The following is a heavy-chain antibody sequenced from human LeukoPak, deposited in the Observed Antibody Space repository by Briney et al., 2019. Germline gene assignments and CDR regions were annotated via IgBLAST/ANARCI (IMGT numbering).Heavy chain of an antibody. CDR3: AGDGAASSGSDY. J-gene: IGHJ4*02. CDR2: IYTSGST. V-gene: IGHV4-4*07. D-gene: IGHD6-19*01. Sequence: PSETLSLTCTVSGGSISSYYWSWIRQPAGKGLEWIGRIYTSGSTNYNPSLKSRVTISVDKSKNQFSLKLSSVTAADTAVYYCAGDGAASSGSDYWGQGTLVTVSS. CDR1: GGSISSYY.